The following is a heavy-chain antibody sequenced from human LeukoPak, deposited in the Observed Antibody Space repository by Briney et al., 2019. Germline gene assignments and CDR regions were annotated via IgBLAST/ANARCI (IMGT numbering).Heavy chain of an antibody. Sequence: GGSLRLSCAASVFTVSSNYMSWVRQAPGKGLEWVSVIYSGGSTYYADSVKGRFTISRDNSKNTLYLQMNSLRAEDTAVYYCARATYYYDSSGYYVFYFDNWGQGTLVTVSS. V-gene: IGHV3-53*01. CDR3: ARATYYYDSSGYYVFYFDN. J-gene: IGHJ4*02. CDR2: IYSGGST. D-gene: IGHD3-22*01. CDR1: VFTVSSNY.